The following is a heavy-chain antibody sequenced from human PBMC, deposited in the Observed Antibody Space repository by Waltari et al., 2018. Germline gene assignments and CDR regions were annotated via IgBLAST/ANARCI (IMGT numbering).Heavy chain of an antibody. J-gene: IGHJ2*01. V-gene: IGHV4-34*02. CDR3: ARGNWGGWFFDL. D-gene: IGHD7-27*01. CDR1: EGDFTGYY. CDR2: INDSGSS. Sequence: QVQLQQWGAGLLKSSETLSPTCGVYEGDFTGYYWAWIRQTPDNGLEWIGQINDSGSSQYNPSLERRVSISIDRIKRQFSLRLNSMTAADTAMYFCARGNWGGWFFDLWGRGTLVSVSS.